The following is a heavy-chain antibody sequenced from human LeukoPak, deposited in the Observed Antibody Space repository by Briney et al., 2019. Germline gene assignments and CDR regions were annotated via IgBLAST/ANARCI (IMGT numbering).Heavy chain of an antibody. CDR3: AHSRWDYGDYVVPDNWFDP. V-gene: IGHV2-5*02. D-gene: IGHD4-17*01. J-gene: IGHJ5*02. CDR2: IYWDDDK. Sequence: SSPTLVNPTQTLTLTCTFSGFSLSTSGVGVGWIRQPPGKALEWLALIYWDDDKRYSPSLKSRLTITKDTSKDQVVLTMTNMDPVDTATYYCAHSRWDYGDYVVPDNWFDPWGQGTLVTVSS. CDR1: GFSLSTSGVG.